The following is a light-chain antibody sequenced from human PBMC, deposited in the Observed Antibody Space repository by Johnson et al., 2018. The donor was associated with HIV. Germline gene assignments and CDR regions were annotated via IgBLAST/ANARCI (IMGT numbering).Light chain of an antibody. CDR1: SSNIESDY. Sequence: QSVLTQPPSVSAAPGKKVDISCSGSSSNIESDYVSWYQQLPGTAPKLLIYVNNKRPSGIPDRFFGSKSGTSATLDITALQPGDEADYYCGTWDSSLRVIFGTGTNVTVL. V-gene: IGLV1-51*01. CDR2: VNN. J-gene: IGLJ1*01. CDR3: GTWDSSLRVI.